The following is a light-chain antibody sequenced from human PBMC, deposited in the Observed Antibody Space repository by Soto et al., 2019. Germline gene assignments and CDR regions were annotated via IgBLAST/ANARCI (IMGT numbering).Light chain of an antibody. CDR2: GAS. V-gene: IGKV3-20*01. J-gene: IGKJ2*01. CDR3: QQYGSSPYT. Sequence: EIVLTQSPGTLSLSPGERATLSCRASQSVSSSYLAWSQQKPGQAPSLLIYGASSRATGIPDRFSGSGSGTDFTLTISRLEPEDFAVYYCQQYGSSPYTFGQGNKLEIK. CDR1: QSVSSSY.